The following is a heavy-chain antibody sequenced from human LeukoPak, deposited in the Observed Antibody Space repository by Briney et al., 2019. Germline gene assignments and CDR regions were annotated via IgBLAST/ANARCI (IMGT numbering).Heavy chain of an antibody. D-gene: IGHD3-10*01. CDR2: INHSGST. Sequence: SETLSLTCAVYGGSFSGYYWSWIRPPPGKGLEWIGEINHSGSTNYNPSLKSRVTISVDTSKNQFSLKLSSVTAADTAVYYCARGGNENFSSGSYYNDFDYWGQGTLVTVSS. J-gene: IGHJ4*02. CDR1: GGSFSGYY. V-gene: IGHV4-34*01. CDR3: ARGGNENFSSGSYYNDFDY.